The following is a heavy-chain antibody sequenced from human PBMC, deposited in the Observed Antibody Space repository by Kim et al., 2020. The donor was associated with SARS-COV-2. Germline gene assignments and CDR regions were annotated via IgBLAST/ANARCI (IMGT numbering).Heavy chain of an antibody. CDR3: AKGRAAVAGSPEFDY. CDR1: GFTFSSYG. Sequence: GGSLRLSCGASGFTFSSYGIHWVHQAPGKGLEWVAFISYDGSNKYYADSVKGRFTISRDNSKNTLSLQMNSLRAEDTAVYYCAKGRAAVAGSPEFDYWGQGTLVTVSS. D-gene: IGHD6-19*01. J-gene: IGHJ4*02. CDR2: ISYDGSNK. V-gene: IGHV3-30*18.